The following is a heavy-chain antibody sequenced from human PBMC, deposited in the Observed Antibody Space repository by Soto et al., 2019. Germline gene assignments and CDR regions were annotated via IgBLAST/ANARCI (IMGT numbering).Heavy chain of an antibody. J-gene: IGHJ4*02. CDR2: ISTFHGSI. V-gene: IGHV1-18*01. D-gene: IGHD6-19*01. CDR3: ARFYSSGWPRGYFDY. CDR1: GYTFTSHG. Sequence: QVQLVQSGGEVKKPGASVKVSCKAAGYTFTSHGISWVRQAPGQGLEWMGWISTFHGSINYAQKFQGRATMTTDTSTSTAYMELRSLRSDDTAVYYCARFYSSGWPRGYFDYWGQGTPVTVSA.